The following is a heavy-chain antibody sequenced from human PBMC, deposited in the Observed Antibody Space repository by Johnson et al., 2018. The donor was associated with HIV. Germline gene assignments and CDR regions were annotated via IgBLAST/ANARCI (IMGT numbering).Heavy chain of an antibody. V-gene: IGHV3-66*02. J-gene: IGHJ3*02. CDR3: ARDGRDLVTRGAFDI. CDR2: IFSVGNT. Sequence: VLLVESGGGLVQPGGSLRLSCAASGITVSSNYMSWVRQAPGKGLEWVSLIFSVGNTYYADYVKGRFTISRDNSNNMVYLQMDSLRPEDTAVYYCARDGRDLVTRGAFDIWGQGTVVTVSS. CDR1: GITVSSNY. D-gene: IGHD5-18*01.